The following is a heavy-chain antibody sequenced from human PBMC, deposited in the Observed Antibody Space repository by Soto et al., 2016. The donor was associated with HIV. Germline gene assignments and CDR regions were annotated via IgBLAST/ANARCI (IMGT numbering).Heavy chain of an antibody. V-gene: IGHV1-69*01. J-gene: IGHJ4*02. Sequence: QVQLVQSGAEVKKPGSSVKVSCKASGGTFSSYAISWVRQAPGQGLEWMGGIIPIFGTANYAQKFQGRVTITADESTSTAYMELSSLRSEDTAVYYCAREGYYDILTGYYLYYFDYWGQGTLVTVSS. D-gene: IGHD3-9*01. CDR2: IIPIFGTA. CDR1: GGTFSSYA. CDR3: AREGYYDILTGYYLYYFDY.